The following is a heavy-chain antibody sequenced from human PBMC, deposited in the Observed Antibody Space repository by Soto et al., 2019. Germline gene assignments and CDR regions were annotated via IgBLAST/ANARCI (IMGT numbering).Heavy chain of an antibody. Sequence: QVQLVESGGGVVQPGRSLRLSCAASGFTFSSYAMHWVRQAPGKGLEWVAVISYDGSNKYYADSVKGRFTISRDNSKNTLYLQMNSLRAEDTAVYYCSRDRVVGATGWEGMDVWGQGTTVTVSS. CDR2: ISYDGSNK. V-gene: IGHV3-30-3*01. CDR3: SRDRVVGATGWEGMDV. D-gene: IGHD1-26*01. J-gene: IGHJ6*02. CDR1: GFTFSSYA.